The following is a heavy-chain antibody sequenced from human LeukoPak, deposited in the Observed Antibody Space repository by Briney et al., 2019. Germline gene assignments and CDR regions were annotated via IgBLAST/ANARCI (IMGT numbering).Heavy chain of an antibody. CDR3: ARLVGTYCSSTTCYARSYFDY. V-gene: IGHV4-39*01. J-gene: IGHJ4*02. CDR2: IYYSGST. CDR1: GGSISSSIYY. Sequence: SETLSLTCTVSGGSISSSIYYWGWIRQSPGKGLEWIGSIYYSGSTYYNPSLMSRLTISVDTSKNQFSLRLSSVTAADTAVYYCARLVGTYCSSTTCYARSYFDYWGQGTLVTVSS. D-gene: IGHD2-2*01.